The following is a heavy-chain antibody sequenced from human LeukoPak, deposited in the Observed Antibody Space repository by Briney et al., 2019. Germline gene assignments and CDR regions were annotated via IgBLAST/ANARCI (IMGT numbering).Heavy chain of an antibody. CDR3: ARAADYYDSSGYWWGDYYYYYMDV. CDR2: ISTSSSYI. Sequence: GGSLRLSCAASEFTFRKHAMHWVRQAPGKGLEWVSSISTSSSYIYYADSVKGRFTISRDNAKNSLYLQMNSLRAEDTAVYYCARAADYYDSSGYWWGDYYYYYMDVWGKGTTVTISS. V-gene: IGHV3-21*01. D-gene: IGHD3-22*01. CDR1: EFTFRKHA. J-gene: IGHJ6*03.